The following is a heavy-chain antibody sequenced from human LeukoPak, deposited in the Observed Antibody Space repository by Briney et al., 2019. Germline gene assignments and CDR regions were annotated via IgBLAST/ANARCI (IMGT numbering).Heavy chain of an antibody. Sequence: GGSLRLSCAASGFTFSSYAMHWVRQAPGKGLEWVAVISYDGSNKYYADSVKGRFTISRDNSKNTLYLQMNSLRAEDTAVYYCAREAEAAVAPNGQWGQGTLVTVSS. CDR1: GFTFSSYA. D-gene: IGHD6-19*01. J-gene: IGHJ4*02. CDR3: AREAEAAVAPNGQ. V-gene: IGHV3-30*14. CDR2: ISYDGSNK.